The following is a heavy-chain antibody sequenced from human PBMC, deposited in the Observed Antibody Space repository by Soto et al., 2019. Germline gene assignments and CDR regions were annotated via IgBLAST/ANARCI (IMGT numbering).Heavy chain of an antibody. D-gene: IGHD3-3*01. CDR3: ARDQSDYDFWRTLDY. Sequence: PGGSLRLSCAASGFTFSTYAMRWVRQAPGKGLEWVAVIWYDGSNKYYADSVKGRFTISRDNSKNTLYLQMNSLRAEDTAVYYCARDQSDYDFWRTLDYWGQGTLVTVSS. J-gene: IGHJ4*02. V-gene: IGHV3-33*08. CDR2: IWYDGSNK. CDR1: GFTFSTYA.